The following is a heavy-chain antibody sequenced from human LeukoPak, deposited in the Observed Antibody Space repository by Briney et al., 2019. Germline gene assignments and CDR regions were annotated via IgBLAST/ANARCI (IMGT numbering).Heavy chain of an antibody. Sequence: GESLKISCKGSGYSFTNYWIAWVRQMPGKGLEWMGIIYPGDSDTRYSPSFQGQVTISADKSISTAYLQWSSLKASDTAMYYCARHSVFCSGGSCYPEYYFDYWGQGTLVTVSS. D-gene: IGHD2-15*01. J-gene: IGHJ4*02. V-gene: IGHV5-51*01. CDR1: GYSFTNYW. CDR3: ARHSVFCSGGSCYPEYYFDY. CDR2: IYPGDSDT.